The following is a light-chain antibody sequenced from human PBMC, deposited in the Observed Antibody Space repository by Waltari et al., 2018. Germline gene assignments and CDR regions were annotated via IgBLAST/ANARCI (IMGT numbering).Light chain of an antibody. CDR2: DVT. CDR1: DNDVGGYNS. Sequence: QSALTQPASVSGSPGQSITIPCSGTDNDVGGYNSVSWYQQHPGKPPKLLIYDVTNRPSGVSSRFSGSKSGNTASLTISGLQADDEAHYYCSAYTRTSTRVVFGGGTKVTVL. J-gene: IGLJ2*01. V-gene: IGLV2-14*03. CDR3: SAYTRTSTRVV.